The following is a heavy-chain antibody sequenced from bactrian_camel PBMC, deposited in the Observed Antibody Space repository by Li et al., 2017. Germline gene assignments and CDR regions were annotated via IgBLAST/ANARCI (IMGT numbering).Heavy chain of an antibody. V-gene: IGHV3S40*01. D-gene: IGHD1*01. CDR2: INSGGGTT. J-gene: IGHJ6*01. CDR1: GFYFSEYY. Sequence: VQLVESGGGLVQPGGSLRLSCAASGFYFSEYYMYWVRQAGGKGLEWVSSINSGGGTTYYADSVKGRFTISRDNAKNTVYLQLNNLKPEDTAVYYCGRSDLHWTDFGYRGQGTQVTVS. CDR3: GRSDLHWTDFGY.